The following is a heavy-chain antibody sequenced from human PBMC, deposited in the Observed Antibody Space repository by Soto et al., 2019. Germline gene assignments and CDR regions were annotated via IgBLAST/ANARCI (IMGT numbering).Heavy chain of an antibody. Sequence: PSETLSLTCTVSGGSVSSGIYYWSWIRQSPGKGLKWIGYIYYSGSTDYNPSLKSRVTISVDTSKNQFSLKLSSVTAADTAVYYCARDHMDYDSSGYYRYYFDYWGQGTLVTVSS. J-gene: IGHJ4*02. CDR3: ARDHMDYDSSGYYRYYFDY. D-gene: IGHD3-22*01. CDR1: GGSVSSGIYY. V-gene: IGHV4-61*01. CDR2: IYYSGST.